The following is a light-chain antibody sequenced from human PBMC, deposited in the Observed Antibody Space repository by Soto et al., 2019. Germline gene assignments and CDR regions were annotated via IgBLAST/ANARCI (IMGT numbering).Light chain of an antibody. CDR2: GAS. J-gene: IGKJ1*01. CDR3: QHFGT. V-gene: IGKV3-20*01. CDR1: QSVSSHF. Sequence: EIVLRQSPGTLSLSPGERATLSCRASQSVSSHFFAWYQQKPGQAPRLVIYGASSRPTGIPDRFSGSGSETDFTLTISRLEPEDFAVYYCQHFGTFGQGTKV.